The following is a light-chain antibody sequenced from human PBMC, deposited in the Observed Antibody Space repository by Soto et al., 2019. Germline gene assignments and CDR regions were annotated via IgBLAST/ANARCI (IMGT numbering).Light chain of an antibody. CDR2: GNN. CDR3: QSYDSSLTLRV. V-gene: IGLV1-40*01. CDR1: SSNIGAGYD. J-gene: IGLJ1*01. Sequence: QSVLTQPPSVSGAPGQRVTISCTGSSSNIGAGYDVHWYQQLPGTAPKLLIYGNNNRPSGVPDRFSGSKSGTSASLAITGLQADDEADYYGQSYDSSLTLRVFGTGTKLTVL.